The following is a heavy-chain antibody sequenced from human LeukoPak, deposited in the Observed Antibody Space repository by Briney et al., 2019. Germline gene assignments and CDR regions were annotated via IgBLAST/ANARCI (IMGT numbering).Heavy chain of an antibody. CDR2: IYWDDDK. V-gene: IGHV2-5*02. D-gene: IGHD5-18*01. J-gene: IGHJ4*02. Sequence: SGPTLVNPTQTLTLTCTFSGFSLSTSGVGVGWIRRPPGKALEWLALIYWDDDKRYSPSLKSRLTITKDTPKNQVVLTMTNMDPVDTATYYCAHRPLYSYGSLDFDYWGQGTLVTVSS. CDR1: GFSLSTSGVG. CDR3: AHRPLYSYGSLDFDY.